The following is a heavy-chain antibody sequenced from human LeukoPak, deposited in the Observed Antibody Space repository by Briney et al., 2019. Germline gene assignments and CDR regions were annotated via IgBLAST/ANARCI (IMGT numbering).Heavy chain of an antibody. CDR3: ARDRLDDSGYDLYYYYGMDV. V-gene: IGHV4-39*07. J-gene: IGHJ6*02. D-gene: IGHD5-12*01. CDR1: GGSISSSSYY. Sequence: TSETLSLTCTVSGGSISSSSYYWGWIRQPPGKGLEWIGSIYYSGSTYYNPSLKSRVTISVDTSKNQFSLKLSSVTAADTAVYYCARDRLDDSGYDLYYYYGMDVWGLGTTVTVSS. CDR2: IYYSGST.